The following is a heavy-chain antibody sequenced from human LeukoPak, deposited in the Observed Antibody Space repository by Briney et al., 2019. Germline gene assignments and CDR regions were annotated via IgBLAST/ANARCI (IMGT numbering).Heavy chain of an antibody. J-gene: IGHJ5*02. D-gene: IGHD3-22*01. CDR2: IRSNSDGGTI. CDR1: GFTFSSHS. CDR3: ATDFYDST. V-gene: IGHV3-15*07. Sequence: GGSLRLSCAASGFTFSSHSMNWVRQAPGKGLEWVGRIRSNSDGGTIDYAAPVKGRFTLSRDDSKTTLYLQMNSLQTEDTAVYYCATDFYDSTWGQGTLVTVSS.